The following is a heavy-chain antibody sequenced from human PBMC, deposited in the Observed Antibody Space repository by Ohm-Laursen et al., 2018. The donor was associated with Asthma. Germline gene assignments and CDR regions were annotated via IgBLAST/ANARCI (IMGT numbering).Heavy chain of an antibody. CDR2: INPNSGGT. Sequence: ASVKVSCKASGYTFTGYYMHWVRQAPGQGLEWMGWINPNSGGTNYAQKFQGWVTMTRDTSISTAYMELSRLRSDDTAVYYCARAREGDYSLKVWFDPWGQGTLVTVSS. CDR3: ARAREGDYSLKVWFDP. V-gene: IGHV1-2*04. D-gene: IGHD4-11*01. CDR1: GYTFTGYY. J-gene: IGHJ5*02.